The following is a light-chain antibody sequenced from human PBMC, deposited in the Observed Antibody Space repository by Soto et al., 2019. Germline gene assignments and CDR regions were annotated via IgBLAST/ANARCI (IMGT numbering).Light chain of an antibody. CDR3: QSYDSSLSGSYV. Sequence: QSVLTQPPSVSGAPGQRVTISCTGSSSNIGAGYDVHWYQRLPGTAPKVLIYGNNNRPSGVPDRFSGSKSGTSASLAITGLQAEDEADYYCQSYDSSLSGSYVFGTGTKVHRP. CDR2: GNN. V-gene: IGLV1-40*01. J-gene: IGLJ1*01. CDR1: SSNIGAGYD.